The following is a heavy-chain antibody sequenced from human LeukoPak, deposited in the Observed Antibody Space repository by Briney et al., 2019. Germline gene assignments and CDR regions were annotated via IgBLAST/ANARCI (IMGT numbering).Heavy chain of an antibody. V-gene: IGHV4-4*07. CDR1: GGSISSYY. CDR2: IYTSGST. J-gene: IGHJ4*02. D-gene: IGHD6-6*01. CDR3: ARETSSSKIDY. Sequence: SETLSLTRTVSGGSISSYYWSWIRQPAGKGLEWIGRIYTSGSTNYNPSLKSRVTMSVDTSKNQFSLKLSPVTAADTAVYYCARETSSSKIDYWGQGTLVTVSS.